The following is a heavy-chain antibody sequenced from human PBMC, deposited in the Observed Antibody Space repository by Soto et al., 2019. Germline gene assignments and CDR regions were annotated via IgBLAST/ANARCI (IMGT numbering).Heavy chain of an antibody. CDR3: AKGGKALLRFLEWPTIHYGVDV. Sequence: PGGSLRLSCAASGFTFSSYGMHWVRQAPGKGLEWVAVISYDGSNKYYADSVKGRFTISRDNSKNTLYLQMNSLRAEDTAVYYCAKGGKALLRFLEWPTIHYGVDVWGQGTTVTVSS. V-gene: IGHV3-30*18. CDR2: ISYDGSNK. D-gene: IGHD3-3*01. J-gene: IGHJ6*02. CDR1: GFTFSSYG.